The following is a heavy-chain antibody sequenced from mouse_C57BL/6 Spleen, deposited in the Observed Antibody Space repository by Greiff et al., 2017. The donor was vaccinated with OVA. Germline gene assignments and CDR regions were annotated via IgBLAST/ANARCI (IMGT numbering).Heavy chain of an antibody. D-gene: IGHD2-4*01. V-gene: IGHV5-4*01. CDR1: GFTFSSYA. J-gene: IGHJ4*01. CDR2: ISDGGSYT. Sequence: VQLKESGGGLVKPGGSLKLSCAASGFTFSSYAMSWVRQTPEKRLEWVATISDGGSYTYYPDNVKGRFTISRDNAKNNLYLQMSHLKSEDTAMYYCARGGDYDGDDYAMDYWGQGTSVTVSS. CDR3: ARGGDYDGDDYAMDY.